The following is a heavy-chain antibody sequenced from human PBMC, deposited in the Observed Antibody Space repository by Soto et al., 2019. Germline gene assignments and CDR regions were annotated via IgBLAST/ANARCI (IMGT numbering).Heavy chain of an antibody. CDR3: ARDHPHCSGGSCFLPFDF. J-gene: IGHJ4*02. CDR1: GFTFSSYS. Sequence: GGSLRLSCAASGFTFSSYSMNWVRQAPGKGLEWLSFISSTGSYIYYADSVSGRFTISRDSARNSLSLQMNSLRVEDTAVYYCARDHPHCSGGSCFLPFDFWGQGTRVTVS. D-gene: IGHD2-15*01. CDR2: ISSTGSYI. V-gene: IGHV3-21*01.